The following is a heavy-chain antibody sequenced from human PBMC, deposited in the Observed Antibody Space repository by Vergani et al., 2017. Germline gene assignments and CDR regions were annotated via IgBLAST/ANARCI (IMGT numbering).Heavy chain of an antibody. V-gene: IGHV3-9*03. D-gene: IGHD6-13*01. J-gene: IGHJ4*02. Sequence: EVQLVESGGGLVQPGRSLRLSCSASGFTLGDYAMHWVRQAPGKGLEWVSGISWNSGSIDYADSVKGRFTISRDNAKNSLYLQMNSLRAEDMALYYCAKDILGIAATSTGFDYWGQGTLVTLSS. CDR3: AKDILGIAATSTGFDY. CDR1: GFTLGDYA. CDR2: ISWNSGSI.